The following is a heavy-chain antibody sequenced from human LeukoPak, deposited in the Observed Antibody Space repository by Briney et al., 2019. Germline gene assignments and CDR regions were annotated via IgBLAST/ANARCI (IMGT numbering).Heavy chain of an antibody. CDR1: GFTFSSYE. CDR2: ISSRGSTI. Sequence: GGSLRLSCAASGFTFSSYEMNWVRQAPGKGLEWVSYISSRGSTIYYADSVKGRFTISRDNAKNSLYLQMNSLRAEDTAVYYCTMAYCGGDCYSSFFDYWGQGTLVTVSS. V-gene: IGHV3-48*03. D-gene: IGHD2-21*02. J-gene: IGHJ4*02. CDR3: TMAYCGGDCYSSFFDY.